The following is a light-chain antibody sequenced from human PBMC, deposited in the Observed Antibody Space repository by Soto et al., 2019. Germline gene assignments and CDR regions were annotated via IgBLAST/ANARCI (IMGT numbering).Light chain of an antibody. V-gene: IGKV3-11*01. CDR1: QSVRSY. Sequence: EIALTQSPATLSLSPGERATLSCRASQSVRSYLAWYQQKPGQAPRLLIYEASNRATDIPARFSGSGSGTDFTLTISSLDPEDSAVYYCHQRSKWPLTFGGGTKVAIK. CDR3: HQRSKWPLT. J-gene: IGKJ4*01. CDR2: EAS.